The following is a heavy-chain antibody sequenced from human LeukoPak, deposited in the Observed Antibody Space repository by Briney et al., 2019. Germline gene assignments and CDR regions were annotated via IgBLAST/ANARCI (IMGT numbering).Heavy chain of an antibody. CDR2: ISYDGSNK. D-gene: IGHD5-12*01. V-gene: IGHV3-30*18. Sequence: GGSLRLSCAASGFTFSSYGMHWVRQAPGKGLEWVAVISYDGSNKYYADSVKGRFTISRDNSKNTLYLQMNSLRAEDTAVYYCAKDRNSGYDLGGIDYWGQGTLVTVSS. J-gene: IGHJ4*02. CDR3: AKDRNSGYDLGGIDY. CDR1: GFTFSSYG.